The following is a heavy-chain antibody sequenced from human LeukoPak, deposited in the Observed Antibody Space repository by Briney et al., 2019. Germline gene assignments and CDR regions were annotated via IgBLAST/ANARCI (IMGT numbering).Heavy chain of an antibody. D-gene: IGHD3-3*01. V-gene: IGHV1-2*02. Sequence: ASVKVSCKASGYTFTGYYMHWVRQAPGPGLEWMGWINPNSGGTNYAQKFQGRVTMTRDTSISTAYMELSRLRSDDTAVYYCARESRSGIFGAFDIWGQGTMVTVSS. J-gene: IGHJ3*02. CDR3: ARESRSGIFGAFDI. CDR1: GYTFTGYY. CDR2: INPNSGGT.